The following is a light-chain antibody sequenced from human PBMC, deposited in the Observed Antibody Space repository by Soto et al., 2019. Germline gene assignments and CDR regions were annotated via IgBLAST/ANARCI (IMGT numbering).Light chain of an antibody. CDR2: EVS. CDR1: SSDVGGYNY. V-gene: IGLV2-8*01. CDR3: SSFAGNNHFV. Sequence: QSALTQPPSASGSPGQSVTISCTGTSSDVGGYNYVSWYQQHPGKAPKLMISEVSKRPSGVPDRFSGSKSGNTASLTVSGLQSEDEADYYFSSFAGNNHFVFGRGTKLTLL. J-gene: IGLJ2*01.